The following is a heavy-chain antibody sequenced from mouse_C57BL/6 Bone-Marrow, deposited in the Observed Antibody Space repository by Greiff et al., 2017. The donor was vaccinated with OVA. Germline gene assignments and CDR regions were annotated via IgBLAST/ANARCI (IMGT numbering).Heavy chain of an antibody. CDR1: GYTFTSYD. J-gene: IGHJ2*01. CDR3: ASQVPFDY. Sequence: QVQLKESGPELVKPGASVKLSCKASGYTFTSYDINWVQQRPGQGLEWIGWIYPRDGSTKYNEKFKGKATLTVDTSSSTAYMELHSLTSEDSAVYFCASQVPFDYWGQGTTLTVSS. V-gene: IGHV1-85*01. CDR2: IYPRDGST.